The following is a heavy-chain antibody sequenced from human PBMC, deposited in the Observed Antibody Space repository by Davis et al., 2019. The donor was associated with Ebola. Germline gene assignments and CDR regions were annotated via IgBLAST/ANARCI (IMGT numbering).Heavy chain of an antibody. D-gene: IGHD6-13*01. CDR3: AKDLRSSSWYYFDY. Sequence: AASVKVSCKASGGTFSSYAISWVRQAPGQGLEWMGRIIPILGIANYAQKFQGRVTITADKSTSTAYMELSSLRSEDTAVYYCAKDLRSSSWYYFDYWGQGTLVTVSS. CDR2: IIPILGIA. CDR1: GGTFSSYA. V-gene: IGHV1-69*04. J-gene: IGHJ4*02.